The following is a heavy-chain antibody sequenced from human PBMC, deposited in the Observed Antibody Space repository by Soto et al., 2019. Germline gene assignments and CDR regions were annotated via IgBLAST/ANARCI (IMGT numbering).Heavy chain of an antibody. CDR1: GFTFNNYA. J-gene: IGHJ3*02. CDR3: GKGNSKWGTGDAFDI. D-gene: IGHD7-27*01. CDR2: ISGTGGST. V-gene: IGHV3-23*01. Sequence: GGSLRLSCAACGFTFNNYALNWVRQAPGKGLEWVSSISGTGGSTFYAGSAKGRFTISRDNSKNTLFLQMTSLRAEDTAVYYCGKGNSKWGTGDAFDIWGQGTMVTVSS.